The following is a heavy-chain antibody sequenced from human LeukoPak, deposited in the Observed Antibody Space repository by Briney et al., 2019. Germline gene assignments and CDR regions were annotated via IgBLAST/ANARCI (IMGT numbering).Heavy chain of an antibody. CDR3: ARSNNGGWGYCDY. V-gene: IGHV3-33*01. CDR1: GFSFSNYG. CDR2: IWYDGSNK. D-gene: IGHD3-16*01. J-gene: IGHJ4*03. Sequence: GGSLRLSCAASGFSFSNYGMHWVRQAPGKGLEWVAVIWYDGSNKYYADSVKGRFTISRDNSKNTLYVQMSSLRAEDTAVYYCARSNNGGWGYCDYWGQGTTVTVSS.